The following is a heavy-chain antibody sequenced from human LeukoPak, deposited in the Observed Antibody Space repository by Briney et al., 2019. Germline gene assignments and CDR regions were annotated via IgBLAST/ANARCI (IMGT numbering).Heavy chain of an antibody. CDR3: ARDRFRGYSYGLD. CDR1: GGTLSSYG. J-gene: IGHJ4*02. Sequence: SVKVSCTASGGTLSSYGISWVRQAPGQGLEWMGGIIPIFGTANYAQKFQGRVTITADESTSTAYMELSSLRSEDTAVYYCARDRFRGYSYGLDWGQGTLVTVSS. D-gene: IGHD5-18*01. CDR2: IIPIFGTA. V-gene: IGHV1-69*13.